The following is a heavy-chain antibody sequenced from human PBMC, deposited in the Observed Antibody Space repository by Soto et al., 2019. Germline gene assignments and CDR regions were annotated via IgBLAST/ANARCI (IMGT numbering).Heavy chain of an antibody. V-gene: IGHV3-30-3*01. CDR1: GFTFSSYA. CDR2: ISYDGSNK. Sequence: QVQLVESGGGVVQPGRSLRLSCAASGFTFSSYAMHWVRQAPGKGLEWVAVISYDGSNKYYAYSVKGRFTISRDNSKNTLYLQMNSLRAEDTAVYYCARVQTGVLGSSWAFDYWGQGTLVTVSS. D-gene: IGHD6-13*01. CDR3: ARVQTGVLGSSWAFDY. J-gene: IGHJ4*02.